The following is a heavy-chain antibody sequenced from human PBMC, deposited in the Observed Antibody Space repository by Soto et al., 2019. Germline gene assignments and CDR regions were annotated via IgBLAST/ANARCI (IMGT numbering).Heavy chain of an antibody. CDR1: GYGFTSYW. CDR2: IYPGDSDT. Sequence: PGESLKISCKGSGYGFTSYWIGWVRQMPGKGLEWMGIIYPGDSDTRYSPSFQGQVTISADKSISTAYLQWSSLKASDTAMYYCARRGYSYGYPDTYGMDVWGQGTTVTVSS. J-gene: IGHJ6*02. D-gene: IGHD5-18*01. V-gene: IGHV5-51*01. CDR3: ARRGYSYGYPDTYGMDV.